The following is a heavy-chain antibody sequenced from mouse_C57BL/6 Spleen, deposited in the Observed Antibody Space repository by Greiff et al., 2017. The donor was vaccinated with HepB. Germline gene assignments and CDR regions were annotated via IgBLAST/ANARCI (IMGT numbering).Heavy chain of an antibody. CDR2: ISGGGGNT. D-gene: IGHD1-1*01. J-gene: IGHJ2*01. CDR1: GFTFSSYT. Sequence: EVKLVESGGGLVKPGGSLKLSCAASGFTFSSYTMSWVRQTPEKRLEWVATISGGGGNTYYPDSVKGRFTISRDNAKNTLYLQMSSLRSEDTVLYYCARHYYGSSWYYFDYWGQGTTLTVSS. V-gene: IGHV5-9*01. CDR3: ARHYYGSSWYYFDY.